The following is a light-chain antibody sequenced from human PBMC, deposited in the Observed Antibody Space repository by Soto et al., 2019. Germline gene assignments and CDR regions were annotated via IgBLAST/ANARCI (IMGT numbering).Light chain of an antibody. CDR1: QSISSTY. J-gene: IGKJ1*01. V-gene: IGKV3-20*01. CDR2: AAS. CDR3: QQYYASSWT. Sequence: EIVLTQSPGTLSLSPGERATLSCRASQSISSTYLAWYRQKPGQAPRLLIYAASSRATGIPDRFSGSGSGTDLPLTISRLEPDDFAVYYCQQYYASSWTFGQGTRVEIK.